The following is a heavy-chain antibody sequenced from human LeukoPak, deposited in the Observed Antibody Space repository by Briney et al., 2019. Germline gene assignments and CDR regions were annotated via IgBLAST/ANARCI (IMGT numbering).Heavy chain of an antibody. CDR1: GFSLSTRGVC. D-gene: IGHD6-13*01. Sequence: SGPTLVNPTQTLTLTCTFSGFSLSTRGVCVPWIRQPPGKALEWLARIDWDDDKFYSTSLKTRLTISKDTSRNQVVLTMTNMDPVDTATYYCARTKQQLLDYWGQGTLVTVSS. J-gene: IGHJ4*02. CDR3: ARTKQQLLDY. CDR2: IDWDDDK. V-gene: IGHV2-70*17.